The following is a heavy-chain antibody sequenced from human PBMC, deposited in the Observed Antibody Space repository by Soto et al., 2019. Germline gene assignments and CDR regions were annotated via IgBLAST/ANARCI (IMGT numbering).Heavy chain of an antibody. CDR2: ISAYNGYT. D-gene: IGHD3-3*01. CDR1: GYTFTTFG. V-gene: IGHV1-18*01. Sequence: QVQLVQSGAEVKKPGASVKVSCKASGYTFTTFGISWVRRAPGQGLEWMGWISAYNGYTNYAQKLQGRVTMTTDTSTSTAYMELRSLRSDDTAVYYCARDPTIFGVVQNYGMDVWGQGTTVTVSS. J-gene: IGHJ6*02. CDR3: ARDPTIFGVVQNYGMDV.